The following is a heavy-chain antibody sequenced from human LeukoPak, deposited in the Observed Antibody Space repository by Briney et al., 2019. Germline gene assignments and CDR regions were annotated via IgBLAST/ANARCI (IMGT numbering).Heavy chain of an antibody. Sequence: PGGSLRLSCAASGFTFSSYSMNWVRQAPGKGLEWVSYISSSSSTIYYADSVKGRFTISRDNAKNSLYLQMNSLRSDDTAVYYCARGMYSGSYFRYEFWGQGTVVTVSS. J-gene: IGHJ4*02. D-gene: IGHD1-26*01. CDR1: GFTFSSYS. CDR2: ISSSSSTI. V-gene: IGHV3-48*01. CDR3: ARGMYSGSYFRYEF.